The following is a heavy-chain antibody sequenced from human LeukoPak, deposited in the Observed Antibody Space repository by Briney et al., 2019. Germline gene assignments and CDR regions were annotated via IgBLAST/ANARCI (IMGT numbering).Heavy chain of an antibody. CDR2: ISAYNGNT. D-gene: IGHD3-10*01. Sequence: ASVKVSCKASGYTFTSYGISWVRQAPGQGLEWMGWISAYNGNTNYAQKLQGRVTMTTDTSTSTAYMELRSLRSDDTAVYYCARGGLWFGESLDLFFDYWGQGTLVTVSS. J-gene: IGHJ4*02. CDR3: ARGGLWFGESLDLFFDY. V-gene: IGHV1-18*01. CDR1: GYTFTSYG.